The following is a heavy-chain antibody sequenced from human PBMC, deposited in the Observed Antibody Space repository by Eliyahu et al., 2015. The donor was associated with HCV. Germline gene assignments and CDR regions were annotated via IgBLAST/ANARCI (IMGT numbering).Heavy chain of an antibody. J-gene: IGHJ4*02. CDR2: INPSGGST. V-gene: IGHV1-46*01. Sequence: QVQLVQSGPEVKKPGASXXVSCXAFGYTFTSYYIHXVRQXPGQRFEWMGIINPSGGSTIYAQKFQGRVTMTRDTSTSTVYMDLSSLRSEDTAVYYCARDHPTPDYWGQGTLVTVSS. CDR3: ARDHPTPDY. CDR1: GYTFTSYY.